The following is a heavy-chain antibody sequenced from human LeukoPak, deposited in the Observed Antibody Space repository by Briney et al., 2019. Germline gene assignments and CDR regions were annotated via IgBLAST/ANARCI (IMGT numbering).Heavy chain of an antibody. D-gene: IGHD2-2*01. V-gene: IGHV4-39*01. J-gene: IGHJ4*02. CDR2: IYYSGST. Sequence: SETLSLTCTVSGDSISSSSYYWGWIRQPPGKGLEWIGSIYYSGSTYYNPSLKSRVTISVDTSKNQFSLKLSSVTAADTAVYYCARLWPRSYQPPDYWGQGTLVTVSS. CDR3: ARLWPRSYQPPDY. CDR1: GDSISSSSYY.